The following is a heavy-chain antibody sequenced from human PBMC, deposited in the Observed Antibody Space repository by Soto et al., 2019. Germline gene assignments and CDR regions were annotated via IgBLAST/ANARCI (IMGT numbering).Heavy chain of an antibody. V-gene: IGHV3-23*01. CDR2: ISGSGGST. CDR1: GFTFSSYA. Sequence: LRLSCAASGFTFSSYAMSWVRQAPGKGLEWVSAISGSGGSTYYADSVKGRFTISRDNSKNTLYLQMNSLRAEDTAVYYCAKDLGSIAARLYYYYYGMDVWGQGTTVTVSS. CDR3: AKDLGSIAARLYYYYYGMDV. J-gene: IGHJ6*02. D-gene: IGHD6-6*01.